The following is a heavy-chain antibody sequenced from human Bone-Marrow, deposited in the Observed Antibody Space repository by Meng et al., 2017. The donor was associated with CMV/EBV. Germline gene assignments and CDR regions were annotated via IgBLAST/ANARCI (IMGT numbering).Heavy chain of an antibody. Sequence: GECLKISCAASGFIFSSYWMSWVRQAPGKGLEWVANIKQDGTEKYYVDSVKGRFTIYRDNTKNSQHLQMNSLRAEDTAVYYCERDPVVSGDYYFDYWGQGKLVTVSS. CDR1: GFIFSSYW. J-gene: IGHJ4*02. D-gene: IGHD2-15*01. CDR2: IKQDGTEK. V-gene: IGHV3-7*01. CDR3: ERDPVVSGDYYFDY.